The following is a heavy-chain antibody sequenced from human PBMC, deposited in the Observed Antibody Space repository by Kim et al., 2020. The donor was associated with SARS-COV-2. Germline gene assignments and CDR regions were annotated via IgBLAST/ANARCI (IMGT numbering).Heavy chain of an antibody. V-gene: IGHV1-3*01. CDR1: GYTFTSYA. D-gene: IGHD3-10*01. CDR2: INAGNGNT. Sequence: ASVKVSCKASGYTFTSYAMHWVRQAPGQRLEWMGWINAGNGNTKYSQKFQGRVTITRDTSASTAYMELSSLRSEDTAVYYCAVVRGPYYYYYGMDVWGQGTTVTVSS. CDR3: AVVRGPYYYYYGMDV. J-gene: IGHJ6*02.